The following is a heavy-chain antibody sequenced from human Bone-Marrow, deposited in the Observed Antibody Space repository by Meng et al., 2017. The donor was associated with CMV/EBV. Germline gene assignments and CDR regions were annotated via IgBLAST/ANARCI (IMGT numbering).Heavy chain of an antibody. J-gene: IGHJ6*02. CDR2: LHYSGST. D-gene: IGHD3-10*01. CDR1: GGSISGYF. CDR3: ARAGGFGSYSGMDV. Sequence: SETLSLTCTVSGGSISGYFWSWIRQPPGKGLEWIGYLHYSGSTKYSPSLKSRVTILVDTSKNQFSLKLTSVTAADTAIYSCARAGGFGSYSGMDVWGQGTTVTVSS. V-gene: IGHV4-59*01.